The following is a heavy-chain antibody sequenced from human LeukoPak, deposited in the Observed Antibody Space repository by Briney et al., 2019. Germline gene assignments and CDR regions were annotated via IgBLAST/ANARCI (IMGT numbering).Heavy chain of an antibody. Sequence: SVKVSCKASGGTFSSYTISWVRQAPGQGLEGMGRIIPILGIANYAQKFQGRVKITADKSTSTAYMELSSLRSEDTAVYYCAREGGAGQGFDYWGQGTLVTVSS. J-gene: IGHJ4*02. CDR3: AREGGAGQGFDY. V-gene: IGHV1-69*04. CDR1: GGTFSSYT. CDR2: IIPILGIA.